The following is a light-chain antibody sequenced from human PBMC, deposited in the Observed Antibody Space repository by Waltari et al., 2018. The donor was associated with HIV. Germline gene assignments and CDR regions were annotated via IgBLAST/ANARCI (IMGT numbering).Light chain of an antibody. Sequence: DIVMTQSPDSLALSLVERATISCKSSQSICYSSKNKNYLAWYQQKAGQTPKLLISGSSTRHSGLPVRFSVGAAWADVAVTISNLQSADVALHFCQQHYNTPPTLGRATRVEI. V-gene: IGKV4-1*01. CDR3: QQHYNTPPT. CDR2: GSS. CDR1: QSICYSSKNKNY. J-gene: IGKJ4*02.